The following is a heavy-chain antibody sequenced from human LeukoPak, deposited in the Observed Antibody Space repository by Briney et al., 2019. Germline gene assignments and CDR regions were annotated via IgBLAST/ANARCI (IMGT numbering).Heavy chain of an antibody. Sequence: ASVKVSCKASGYTFTGYYMHWVRQAPGQGLEWMGWINPNSGGTNYAQKFQGRVTMTGDTSISTAYMELSRLRSDDTAVYYCARADYSSTWSHDYYYMDVWGKGTTVTVSS. CDR1: GYTFTGYY. D-gene: IGHD6-13*01. V-gene: IGHV1-2*02. CDR3: ARADYSSTWSHDYYYMDV. CDR2: INPNSGGT. J-gene: IGHJ6*03.